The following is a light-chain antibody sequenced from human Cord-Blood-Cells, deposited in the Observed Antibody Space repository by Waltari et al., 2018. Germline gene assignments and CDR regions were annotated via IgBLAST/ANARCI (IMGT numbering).Light chain of an antibody. CDR2: DVS. CDR3: SSYTSSSTPVV. V-gene: IGLV2-14*01. Sequence: QSALTPPASVSGSPGQSITISCTGTSSDVGGYNYVPWYQQHPGKAPKPMIYDVSKRPSGVSNRFSGSKSGNTASLTISGLQAEDEADYYCSSYTSSSTPVVFGGGTKLTVL. CDR1: SSDVGGYNY. J-gene: IGLJ2*01.